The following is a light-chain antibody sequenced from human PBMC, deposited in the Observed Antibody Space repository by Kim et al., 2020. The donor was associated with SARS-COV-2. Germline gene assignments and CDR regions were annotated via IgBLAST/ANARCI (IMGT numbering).Light chain of an antibody. CDR3: QVWDSSSDCYV. CDR2: YDS. J-gene: IGLJ1*01. Sequence: APGKTARITCGGNNIGSKSVHWSQQKPGQAPVLVIYYDSDRPSGIPERFSGSNSGNTATLTISRVEAGDEADYYCQVWDSSSDCYVFGTGTKVTVL. V-gene: IGLV3-21*04. CDR1: NIGSKS.